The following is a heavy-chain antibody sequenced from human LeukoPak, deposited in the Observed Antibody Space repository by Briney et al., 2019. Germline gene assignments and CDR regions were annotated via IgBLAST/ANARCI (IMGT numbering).Heavy chain of an antibody. CDR2: IWYDGSNK. D-gene: IGHD6-19*01. CDR1: GFTFSSYG. Sequence: GRSLRLSCAAAGFTFSSYGMHWVRQAPGKGLEWVAVIWYDGSNKYYADSVKGRFTISRDNSKNTLYLQMNSLRAEDTAVYYCARDHSIAVAGLDYWGQGTLVTVSS. J-gene: IGHJ4*02. CDR3: ARDHSIAVAGLDY. V-gene: IGHV3-33*01.